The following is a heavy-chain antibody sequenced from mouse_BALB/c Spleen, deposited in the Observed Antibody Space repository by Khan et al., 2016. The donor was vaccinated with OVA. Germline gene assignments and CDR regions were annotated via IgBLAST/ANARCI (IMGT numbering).Heavy chain of an antibody. CDR1: GYTFSNYW. V-gene: IGHV1-7*01. J-gene: IGHJ2*01. CDR3: ARDRIDY. CDR2: INPSSGHT. Sequence: QVQLQQSGAEMAKPGASVKLSCKASGYTFSNYWIHWVKQRPGQGLEWIGYINPSSGHTYYNQTFNDKATLTQDKSSSTAYMQLSSLTSEDSAVYYCARDRIDYWGQGTTLTVSS.